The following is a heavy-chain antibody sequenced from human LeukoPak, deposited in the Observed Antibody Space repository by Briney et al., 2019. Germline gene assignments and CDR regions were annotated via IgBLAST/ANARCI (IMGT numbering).Heavy chain of an antibody. CDR2: INPSGGST. Sequence: ASVKVSCKASGYTFTSYYMHWVRQAPGQGLEWMGIINPSGGSTSYAQKFQGRVTMTRDTSTSTVYMELSSLRSEDTAVYYCARDREYCSSTSCYSSSGYFDLWGRGTLLTVSS. V-gene: IGHV1-46*03. J-gene: IGHJ2*01. D-gene: IGHD2-2*01. CDR1: GYTFTSYY. CDR3: ARDREYCSSTSCYSSSGYFDL.